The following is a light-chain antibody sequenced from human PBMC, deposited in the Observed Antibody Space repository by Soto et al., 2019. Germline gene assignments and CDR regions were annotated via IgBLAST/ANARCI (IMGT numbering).Light chain of an antibody. Sequence: SSELTQPPSVSVSPGQTACITCSGGKLGDKNACGYQQKPGQSPVLVIYQYSKRPSGIPERFSGYDAENTATLTSSGTQDMDEAYYCCQACDRSVGVFGTGTKLTV. CDR3: QACDRSVGV. J-gene: IGLJ1*01. CDR1: KLGDKN. CDR2: QYS. V-gene: IGLV3-1*01.